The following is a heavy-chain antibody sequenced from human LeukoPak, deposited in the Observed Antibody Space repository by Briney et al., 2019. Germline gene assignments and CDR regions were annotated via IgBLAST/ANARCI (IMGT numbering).Heavy chain of an antibody. Sequence: GGSLRLSCAVSGFTFSSYGMHWVRQAPGKGLEWVAALWFDGSNTYYADSVKGRFTISRDNSKNTLYLQMNSLRAEDTAVYYCAKDPYYYDSSDYLRDVRGYFDLWGRGTLVTVSS. CDR2: LWFDGSNT. CDR3: AKDPYYYDSSDYLRDVRGYFDL. J-gene: IGHJ2*01. CDR1: GFTFSSYG. D-gene: IGHD3-22*01. V-gene: IGHV3-33*06.